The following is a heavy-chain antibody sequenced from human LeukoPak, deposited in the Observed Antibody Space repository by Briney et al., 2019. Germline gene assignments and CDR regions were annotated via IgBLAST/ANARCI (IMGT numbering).Heavy chain of an antibody. J-gene: IGHJ4*02. CDR3: AKATNTGTGTPALAIDY. CDR2: ISSTSSYT. V-gene: IGHV3-11*05. D-gene: IGHD1-1*01. Sequence: GGSLRLSCAASGFIFSDYYMSWIRQAPGKGLEWVSYISSTSSYTAYADSVKGRFTISRDNAKNSLYLQMNSLSAEDTAVYFCAKATNTGTGTPALAIDYWGQGTLVTVSS. CDR1: GFIFSDYY.